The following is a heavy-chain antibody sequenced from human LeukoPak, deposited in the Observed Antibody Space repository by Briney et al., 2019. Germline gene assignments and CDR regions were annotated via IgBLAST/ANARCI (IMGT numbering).Heavy chain of an antibody. Sequence: GRSLRLSCAVSGFTFISYSMNWVRQAPGKGLEWVAYISISSSTIYYADSVKGRFTISRDNATNSLYLQMNSLRDEGTAVYYCARAGRYYDRSGFLFGYWGQGTLVTVSS. J-gene: IGHJ4*02. CDR2: ISISSSTI. D-gene: IGHD3-22*01. CDR3: ARAGRYYDRSGFLFGY. V-gene: IGHV3-48*02. CDR1: GFTFISYS.